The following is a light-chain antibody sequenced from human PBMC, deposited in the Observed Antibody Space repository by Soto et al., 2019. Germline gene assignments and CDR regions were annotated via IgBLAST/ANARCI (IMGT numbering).Light chain of an antibody. V-gene: IGLV2-14*01. J-gene: IGLJ1*01. CDR1: NSDIGIYDF. CDR3: ISYTSDDVRYV. Sequence: QYGLTQPASVSGTPGQSITMSCTGSNSDIGIYDFVSWYQHHPGKAPKLIVSEVSHRPSGVSNRFSGSKSGNTASLTISGLQSEDEADYYCISYTSDDVRYVFGTGSKVTVL. CDR2: EVS.